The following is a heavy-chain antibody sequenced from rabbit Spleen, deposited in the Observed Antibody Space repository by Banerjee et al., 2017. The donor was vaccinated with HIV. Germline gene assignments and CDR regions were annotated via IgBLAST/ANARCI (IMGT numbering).Heavy chain of an antibody. V-gene: IGHV1S40*01. Sequence: QSLEESGGGLVQPEGSLTLTCTASGFSFSSNYYMWWVRQAPGKGLECIGYISTGGGSYYASWAKGRFTISKTSSTTVTLQMTSLTVADTATYFCARSVGNGLGWLDLWGQGTLVTVS. CDR2: ISTGGGS. J-gene: IGHJ5*01. D-gene: IGHD1-1*01. CDR3: ARSVGNGLGWLDL. CDR1: GFSFSSNYY.